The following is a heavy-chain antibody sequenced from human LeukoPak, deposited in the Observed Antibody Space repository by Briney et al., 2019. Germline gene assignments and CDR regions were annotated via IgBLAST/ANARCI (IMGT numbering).Heavy chain of an antibody. CDR2: IYSGGST. J-gene: IGHJ4*02. V-gene: IGHV3-66*02. CDR1: GFTVSSNY. Sequence: GGSLRLSCAASGFTVSSNYMSWVRQAPGKGVEWVSVIYSGGSTYYADSVKGRFTISRDNSKNTLYLQMNSLRAEDTAVYYCARGGTTGTRVTYYFDYWGEGTLVTVSS. CDR3: ARGGTTGTRVTYYFDY. D-gene: IGHD1-1*01.